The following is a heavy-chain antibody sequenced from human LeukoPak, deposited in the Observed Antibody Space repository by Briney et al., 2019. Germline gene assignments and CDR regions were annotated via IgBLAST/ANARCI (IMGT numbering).Heavy chain of an antibody. V-gene: IGHV1-2*02. J-gene: IGHJ6*02. Sequence: ASVKVSCKASGYTFTGYYMHWVRQAPGQGLEWMGWINPNSGGTNYAQKFQGRVTMTRDTSISTAYMELSRLRSDDTAVYYCARELIGVVIISYYYGMDVWGQGTTVTVSS. CDR1: GYTFTGYY. CDR3: ARELIGVVIISYYYGMDV. D-gene: IGHD3-3*01. CDR2: INPNSGGT.